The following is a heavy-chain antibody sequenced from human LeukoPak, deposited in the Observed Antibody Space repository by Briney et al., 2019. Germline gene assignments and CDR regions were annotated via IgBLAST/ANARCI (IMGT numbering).Heavy chain of an antibody. CDR1: GYTFTSYA. D-gene: IGHD3-10*01. CDR2: INTNTWNP. V-gene: IGHV7-4-1*02. Sequence: ASVKVSCKASGYTFTSYAMNWVRQAPGQGLEWMGWINTNTWNPTYAQGFTGRFVFSLDTSVSTAYLQISSLKAEDTAVYYCARDLRVWGVILHCGMDVWGQGTPVTVSS. CDR3: ARDLRVWGVILHCGMDV. J-gene: IGHJ6*02.